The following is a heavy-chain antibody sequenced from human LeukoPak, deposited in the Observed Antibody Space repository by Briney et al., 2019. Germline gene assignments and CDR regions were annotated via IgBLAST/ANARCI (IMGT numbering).Heavy chain of an antibody. CDR2: FSGSGGST. J-gene: IGHJ4*02. V-gene: IGHV3-23*01. D-gene: IGHD2/OR15-2a*01. CDR3: ARFNSTDYFYDY. Sequence: GGSLRLSCAASGFTFSSYGMSWVRQAPGKGLECISGFSGSGGSTYYADSVKGRFTISRDNSKNTLHLQMNSLRAEDTAVYYCARFNSTDYFYDYWGQGTLVTVSS. CDR1: GFTFSSYG.